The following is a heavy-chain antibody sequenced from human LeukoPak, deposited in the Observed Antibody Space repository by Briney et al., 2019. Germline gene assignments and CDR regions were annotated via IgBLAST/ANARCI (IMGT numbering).Heavy chain of an antibody. Sequence: SETLSLTCTVSSGSISRYYWSWIRQPPGRGLEWIGIIYHSGSTNYNPSVKSRVTISVDTSKNQFSLKLNSVTAADTAVYYCARHGSKYSYDYWGQGTLVTVSS. CDR1: SGSISRYY. J-gene: IGHJ4*02. CDR2: IYHSGST. D-gene: IGHD5-18*01. V-gene: IGHV4-59*08. CDR3: ARHGSKYSYDY.